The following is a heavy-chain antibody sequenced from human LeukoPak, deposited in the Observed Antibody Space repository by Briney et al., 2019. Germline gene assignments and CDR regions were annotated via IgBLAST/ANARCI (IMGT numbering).Heavy chain of an antibody. D-gene: IGHD6-19*01. Sequence: GGSLRLSCAASGFTFSSYGMHWVRQALGKGLEWVAVISYDGSNKYYADSVKGRFTISRDNSKNTLYLQMNSLRAEDTAVYYCAKDRGSYSSGWTGFDYWGQGTLVTVSS. J-gene: IGHJ4*02. V-gene: IGHV3-30*18. CDR3: AKDRGSYSSGWTGFDY. CDR2: ISYDGSNK. CDR1: GFTFSSYG.